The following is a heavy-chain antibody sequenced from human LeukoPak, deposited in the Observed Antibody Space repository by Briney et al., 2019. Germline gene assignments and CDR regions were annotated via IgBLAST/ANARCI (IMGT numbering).Heavy chain of an antibody. CDR3: ARVRGGLSYGMDV. Sequence: GGSLRLSCAASGFTFDGYGMSWVRQAPGKGVVWVSAIDWNGANTGYADSVEGRFTVSRDNAKNSLYLHLSSLRAEDTALYYCARVRGGLSYGMDVWGQGTTVTVSS. J-gene: IGHJ6*02. CDR2: IDWNGANT. D-gene: IGHD3-10*01. CDR1: GFTFDGYG. V-gene: IGHV3-20*04.